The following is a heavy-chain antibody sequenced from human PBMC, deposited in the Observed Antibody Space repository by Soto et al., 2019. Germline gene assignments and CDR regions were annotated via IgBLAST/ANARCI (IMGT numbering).Heavy chain of an antibody. CDR1: GYTFPMYY. CDR3: ARGVPGGHCDY. V-gene: IGHV1-46*01. D-gene: IGHD2-8*02. J-gene: IGHJ4*02. Sequence: QVQLVQSGAEVKKPGASVKVSCKASGYTFPMYYMHWVRQAPGQGLEWMGMINPSAGSTGYAQKFQGRVTMTRDTSTSTVYMDLSSLRSEDTAVYYCARGVPGGHCDYWGQGTLVTVSS. CDR2: INPSAGST.